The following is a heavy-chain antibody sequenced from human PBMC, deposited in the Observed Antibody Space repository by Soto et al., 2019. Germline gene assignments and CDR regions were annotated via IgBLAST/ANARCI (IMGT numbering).Heavy chain of an antibody. J-gene: IGHJ3*02. CDR3: ARSRIAARGGAFDI. D-gene: IGHD6-6*01. V-gene: IGHV4-59*08. Sequence: SETLSLTCTVSGGSISSYYWSWIRQPPGKGLEWIGYIYYSGSTNYNPSLKSLVTISVDTSKNQFSLKLSSVTAADTAVYYCARSRIAARGGAFDIWGQGTMVTVSS. CDR2: IYYSGST. CDR1: GGSISSYY.